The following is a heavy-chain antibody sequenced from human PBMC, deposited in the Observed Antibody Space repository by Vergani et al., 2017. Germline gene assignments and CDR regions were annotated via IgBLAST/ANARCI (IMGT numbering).Heavy chain of an antibody. Sequence: QVQLQQWGAGLLKPSETLSLTCAVYGGSFSGYYWSWIRQPPGKGLEWIGEINHSGSTNYNPSLKSRVTISVDTSKNQFSLKLSSVTAADTAVYSCARFPSRYCRSTSCYRGQHWGQGTLVTVSS. D-gene: IGHD2-2*01. CDR2: INHSGST. CDR3: ARFPSRYCRSTSCYRGQH. V-gene: IGHV4-34*01. J-gene: IGHJ1*01. CDR1: GGSFSGYY.